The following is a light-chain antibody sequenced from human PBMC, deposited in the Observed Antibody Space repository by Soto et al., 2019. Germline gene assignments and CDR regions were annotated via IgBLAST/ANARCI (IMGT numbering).Light chain of an antibody. V-gene: IGKV1-5*03. Sequence: DIQMTQSPSTLSASVGDRVTITCRASQSISTWLAWYQQKPGKAPKLLIYKASSLEGGVPSKFGGSGSGTLFNITISSLHPDDFATYYSQQYNTYPLTFCGGTTVDIK. CDR3: QQYNTYPLT. CDR1: QSISTW. J-gene: IGKJ4*01. CDR2: KAS.